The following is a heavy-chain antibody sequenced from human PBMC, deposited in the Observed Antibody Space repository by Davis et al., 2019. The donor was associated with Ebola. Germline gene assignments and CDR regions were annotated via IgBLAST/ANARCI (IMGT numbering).Heavy chain of an antibody. V-gene: IGHV1-18*04. D-gene: IGHD3-3*01. Sequence: ASVQVSCKASGYTFTSYGISWVRQAPGQGLEWMGWISGYNGNTNYAQKVQGRVTMTTDTSTSTVYMELRSLRSDDTAVYYCARVRFLEWFADAFDIWGQGTMVTVSS. CDR1: GYTFTSYG. J-gene: IGHJ3*02. CDR3: ARVRFLEWFADAFDI. CDR2: ISGYNGNT.